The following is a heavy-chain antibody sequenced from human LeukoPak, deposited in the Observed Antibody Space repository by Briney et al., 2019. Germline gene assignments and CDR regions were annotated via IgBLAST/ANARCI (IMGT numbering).Heavy chain of an antibody. D-gene: IGHD2-15*01. Sequence: SVKVSCKSSGGTFSRYAISWVRQAPGQGLEWMGGIIPIFGTANYAQKFQGRVTITTDESTSTAYMELSSLRSEDTAVYYCARGYCSGGSCQPKYGMDVWGQGTTVTVSS. CDR2: IIPIFGTA. J-gene: IGHJ6*02. CDR1: GGTFSRYA. V-gene: IGHV1-69*05. CDR3: ARGYCSGGSCQPKYGMDV.